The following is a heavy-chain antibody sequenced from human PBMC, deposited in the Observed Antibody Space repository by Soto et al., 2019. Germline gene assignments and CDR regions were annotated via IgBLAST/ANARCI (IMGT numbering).Heavy chain of an antibody. J-gene: IGHJ4*02. Sequence: LGESLKISCKASGYSFATYWIDWVRQMPGKGLEWMGIIYPDDSDARYSPSLQGQVTISADKSISAAYLQWSSLEASDTAIYYCARLGYCSGGSCYPDYWGQGTQVTVSS. CDR3: ARLGYCSGGSCYPDY. CDR2: IYPDDSDA. V-gene: IGHV5-51*01. CDR1: GYSFATYW. D-gene: IGHD2-15*01.